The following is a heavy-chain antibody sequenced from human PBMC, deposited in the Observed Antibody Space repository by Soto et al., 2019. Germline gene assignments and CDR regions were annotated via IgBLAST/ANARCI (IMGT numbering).Heavy chain of an antibody. D-gene: IGHD2-2*01. Sequence: EVQLLESGGGLVQPGGSLRLSCEASGFTFSSHAMSWVRQAPGKGLEWVSAISGSDAGTFDADSVRGRFTISRDNSKNQLYLHMTSLRVEDTAIYYCTKDPCTRSSCYFAFWGQGSLVTVSS. CDR2: ISGSDAGT. CDR3: TKDPCTRSSCYFAF. V-gene: IGHV3-23*01. CDR1: GFTFSSHA. J-gene: IGHJ4*02.